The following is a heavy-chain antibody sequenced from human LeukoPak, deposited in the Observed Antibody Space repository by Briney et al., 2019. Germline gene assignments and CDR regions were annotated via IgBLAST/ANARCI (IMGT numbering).Heavy chain of an antibody. CDR1: GGSLSGYY. CDR3: ARTVYYDFWSGYGAGYYYYGMDV. J-gene: IGHJ6*02. V-gene: IGHV4-34*01. D-gene: IGHD3-3*01. CDR2: INHSGST. Sequence: PSETLSLTCAVYGGSLSGYYWSWIRQPPGKGLEWIGEINHSGSTNYNPSLKSRVTISVDTSKNQFSLKLSSVTAADTAVYYCARTVYYDFWSGYGAGYYYYGMDVWGQGTTVTVSS.